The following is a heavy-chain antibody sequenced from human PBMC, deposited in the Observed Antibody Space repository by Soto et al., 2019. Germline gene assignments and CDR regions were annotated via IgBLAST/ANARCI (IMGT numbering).Heavy chain of an antibody. J-gene: IGHJ6*02. CDR1: GGSISSYY. Sequence: PSETLSLTCTVSGGSISSYYWSWIRQPPGKGLEWIGCIYYSGSTNYNPSLKSRVTISVDTSKNQFSLKLSSVTAADSAVYYCARARPLKAYYDILTGYYQPFYYYYGMDVWGQGTTVTVSS. CDR2: IYYSGST. D-gene: IGHD3-9*01. V-gene: IGHV4-59*01. CDR3: ARARPLKAYYDILTGYYQPFYYYYGMDV.